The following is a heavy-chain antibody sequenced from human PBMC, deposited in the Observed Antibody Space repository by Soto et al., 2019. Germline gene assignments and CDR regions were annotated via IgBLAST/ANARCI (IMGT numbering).Heavy chain of an antibody. D-gene: IGHD5-12*01. CDR2: IWYDGSNK. Sequence: GGSLRLSCAASGFTFSSYGMHWVRQAPGKGLEWVAVIWYDGSNKYYADSVKGRFTISRDNSKNTLYLQMNSLRAEDTAVYYCARDLDIVATISPRYYYYYYGMDVWGQGTTVTVSS. CDR3: ARDLDIVATISPRYYYYYYGMDV. J-gene: IGHJ6*02. V-gene: IGHV3-33*01. CDR1: GFTFSSYG.